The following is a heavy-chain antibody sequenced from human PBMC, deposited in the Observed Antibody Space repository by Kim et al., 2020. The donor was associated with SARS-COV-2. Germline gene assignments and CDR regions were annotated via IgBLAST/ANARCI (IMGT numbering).Heavy chain of an antibody. V-gene: IGHV4-61*02. CDR1: GGSISSGSYY. CDR3: ARVRITMSSNAFDI. D-gene: IGHD3-10*02. Sequence: SETLSLTCTVSGGSISSGSYYWSWIRQPAGKGLEWIGRIYTSGSTNYNPSLKSRVTISVDTSKNQFSLKLSSVTAADTAVYYCARVRITMSSNAFDIWGQGTMVTVSS. J-gene: IGHJ3*02. CDR2: IYTSGST.